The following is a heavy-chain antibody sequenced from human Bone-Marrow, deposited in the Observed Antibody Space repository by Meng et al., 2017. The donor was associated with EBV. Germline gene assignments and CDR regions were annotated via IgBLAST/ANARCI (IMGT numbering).Heavy chain of an antibody. J-gene: IGHJ4*02. V-gene: IGHV4-4*02. CDR1: GGSISSSNW. D-gene: IGHD6-19*01. CDR2: IYHSGST. Sequence: QVQLQESGPGLVKPSGTLSLPCAVSGGSISSSNWGSWVRQPPGKGLEWIGEIYHSGSTNYNPSLKSRVTISVDKSKNQFSLKLSSVTAADTAVYYCARGQSIAVAVSTNYFDYWGQGTLVTVSS. CDR3: ARGQSIAVAVSTNYFDY.